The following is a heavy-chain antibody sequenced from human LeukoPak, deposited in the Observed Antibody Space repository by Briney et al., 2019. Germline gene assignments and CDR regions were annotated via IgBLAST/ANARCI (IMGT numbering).Heavy chain of an antibody. Sequence: PGGSLRLSCAASGFTFSSYSMNWVRQAPGKGLEWVSSISSSSSYIYYADSVKGRFTISRDNAKNSLHLQMNSLRAEDTAVYYCARGGSGCYYFGAPFDYWGQGTLVTVSS. D-gene: IGHD3-10*01. CDR1: GFTFSSYS. CDR2: ISSSSSYI. CDR3: ARGGSGCYYFGAPFDY. V-gene: IGHV3-21*01. J-gene: IGHJ4*02.